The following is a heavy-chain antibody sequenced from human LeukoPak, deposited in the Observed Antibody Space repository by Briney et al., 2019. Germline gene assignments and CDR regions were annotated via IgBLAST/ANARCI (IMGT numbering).Heavy chain of an antibody. CDR2: IYSGGST. J-gene: IGHJ4*02. CDR1: GFTVSNNY. Sequence: GGSLRLSCAASGFTVSNNYMSWVRQPPGKGLEWVSVIYSGGSTSYADSVKGRFTISRDNSKNTLYLQMNSLRAEDTAVYYCAVWYTSSWSFDYWGQGTLVTVSS. D-gene: IGHD6-13*01. V-gene: IGHV3-53*01. CDR3: AVWYTSSWSFDY.